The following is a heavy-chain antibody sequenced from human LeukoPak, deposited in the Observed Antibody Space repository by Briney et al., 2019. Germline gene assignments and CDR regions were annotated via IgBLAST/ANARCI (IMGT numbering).Heavy chain of an antibody. CDR1: GGSFSGYY. CDR2: INHSGST. CDR3: ARVWSSSWYKVLGNWFDP. V-gene: IGHV4-34*01. J-gene: IGHJ5*02. Sequence: SETLSLTCAVYGGSFSGYYWSWIRQPPGKGLEWIGEINHSGSTNYNPSLKSRVTISVDTSKNQFSLKLSSVTAADTAVYYCARVWSSSWYKVLGNWFDPWGQGTLVTVSS. D-gene: IGHD6-13*01.